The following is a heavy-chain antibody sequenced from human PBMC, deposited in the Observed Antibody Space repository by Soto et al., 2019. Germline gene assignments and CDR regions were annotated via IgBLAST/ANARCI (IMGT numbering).Heavy chain of an antibody. V-gene: IGHV3-21*01. D-gene: IGHD1-26*01. CDR2: INGRSNYI. Sequence: PGGSLRLSCAASGFTFSTYSMNWVRQAPGKGLEWVSSINGRSNYIYYAGSVKGRFTISRDNAKNSLYLQMNSLRAEDTAVYYCAREDGIVGATSAFDYWGQGTLVTVSS. CDR3: AREDGIVGATSAFDY. J-gene: IGHJ4*02. CDR1: GFTFSTYS.